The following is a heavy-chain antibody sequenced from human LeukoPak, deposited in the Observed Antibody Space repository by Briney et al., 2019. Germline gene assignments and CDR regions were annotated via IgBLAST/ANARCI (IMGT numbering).Heavy chain of an antibody. CDR2: INHSGST. Sequence: SETLSLTCAVYGGSFSGYYWSWIRQPPGKGLEWIGEINHSGSTNYNPSLKSRVTISVDTSKNQSSLKLSSVTAADTAVYYCARAHTIFGVVITDYYFDYWGQGTLVTVSS. D-gene: IGHD3-3*01. J-gene: IGHJ4*02. CDR1: GGSFSGYY. V-gene: IGHV4-34*01. CDR3: ARAHTIFGVVITDYYFDY.